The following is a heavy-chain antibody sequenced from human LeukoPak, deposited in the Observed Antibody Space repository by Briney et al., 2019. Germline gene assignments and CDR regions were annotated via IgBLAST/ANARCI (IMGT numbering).Heavy chain of an antibody. CDR2: ISSSSSYI. CDR1: GFTFSSYS. V-gene: IGHV3-21*01. Sequence: GGSLRLSCAASGFTFSSYSMNWVRQAPGKGLEWVSSISSSSSYIYYADSVKGRFTISRDNARNSLCLQMNSLRAEDTAVYYCARDGLAAATLHWCFDLWGRGTLVTVSS. D-gene: IGHD2-15*01. J-gene: IGHJ2*01. CDR3: ARDGLAAATLHWCFDL.